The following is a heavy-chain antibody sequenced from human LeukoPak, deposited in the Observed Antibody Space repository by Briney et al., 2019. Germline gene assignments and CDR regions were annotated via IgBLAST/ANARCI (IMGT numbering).Heavy chain of an antibody. CDR3: EKDLHDYERAGSDYTVLGGDFDC. Sequence: GGSLRLSCAASGFTFSSYEMHWVRQAPGKGLEWVADIRHCAGNIYYADSVKGLFTISRDNYQNSLYLQMNSRRADGPAVYCCEKDLHDYERAGSDYTVLGGDFDCWGQGTLVTVS. CDR2: IRHCAGNI. V-gene: IGHV3-23*01. J-gene: IGHJ4*02. D-gene: IGHD3-10*01. CDR1: GFTFSSYE.